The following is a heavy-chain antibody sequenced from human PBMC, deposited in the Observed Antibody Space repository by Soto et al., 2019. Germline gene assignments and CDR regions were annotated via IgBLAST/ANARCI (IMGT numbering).Heavy chain of an antibody. CDR2: IIPIFGTA. J-gene: IGHJ6*02. Sequence: VKVSCKASGGTFSSYAISWVRQAPGQGLEWMGGIIPIFGTANYAQKFQGRVTITADESTSTAYMELSSLRSEDTAVYYCARGYCSGGSCHPLYYYYGMDVWGQGTTVTVYS. V-gene: IGHV1-69*01. CDR1: GGTFSSYA. D-gene: IGHD2-15*01. CDR3: ARGYCSGGSCHPLYYYYGMDV.